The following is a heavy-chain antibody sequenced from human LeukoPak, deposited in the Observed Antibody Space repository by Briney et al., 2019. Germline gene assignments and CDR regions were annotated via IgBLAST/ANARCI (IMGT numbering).Heavy chain of an antibody. CDR2: IYYSGST. D-gene: IGHD1-14*01. CDR3: AVRQKPGAFDI. Sequence: SETLSLTYTVSGGSISSDYWSWIRQPPGKGLEYIGFIYYSGSTNYNPSLKSRVTISVDTSKNQFSLKLSSVTAADTAVYYCAVRQKPGAFDIWGQGTMVTVSS. V-gene: IGHV4-59*08. J-gene: IGHJ3*02. CDR1: GGSISSDY.